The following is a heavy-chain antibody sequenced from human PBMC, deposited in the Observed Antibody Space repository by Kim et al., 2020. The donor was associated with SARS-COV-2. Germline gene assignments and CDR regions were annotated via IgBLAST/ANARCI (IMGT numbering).Heavy chain of an antibody. CDR2: IKQDGSEK. V-gene: IGHV3-7*01. CDR1: GFTFSSYW. Sequence: GGSLRLSCAASGFTFSSYWMSWVRQAPGKGLEWVANIKQDGSEKYYVDSVKGRFTISRDNAKNSLYLQMNSLRAEDTAVYYCARDLVRLRLYYYYGMDVWGQGTTVTVSS. D-gene: IGHD5-12*01. J-gene: IGHJ6*02. CDR3: ARDLVRLRLYYYYGMDV.